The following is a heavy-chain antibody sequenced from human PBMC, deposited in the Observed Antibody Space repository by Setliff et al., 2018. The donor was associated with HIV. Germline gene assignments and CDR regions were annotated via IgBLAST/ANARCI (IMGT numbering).Heavy chain of an antibody. CDR3: ARDSINYYESSGYYSETGY. Sequence: GASVKVSCKASGYTFTSYDINWVRQATGQGLEWMGWMNPNSCNTGYAQKLQGRVTITTNESTSTAYMELRSLTSEDTAVYYCARDSINYYESSGYYSETGYWGQGTLVTVSS. V-gene: IGHV1-8*03. D-gene: IGHD3-22*01. CDR1: GYTFTSYD. CDR2: MNPNSCNT. J-gene: IGHJ4*02.